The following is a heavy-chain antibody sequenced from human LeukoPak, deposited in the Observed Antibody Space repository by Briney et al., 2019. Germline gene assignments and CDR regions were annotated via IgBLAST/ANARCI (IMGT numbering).Heavy chain of an antibody. CDR1: GGSLRSTYY. Sequence: KPSETLSLTCTVSGGSLRSTYYWGWIRQPPGKGLEWMGSMYYTGTTYYNPSLKTRVTMSFDTSKSQFSLNLSSVTATDTAVYYCARDWGTPMAHTDHWGQGTLVTVSS. V-gene: IGHV4-39*07. J-gene: IGHJ5*02. CDR3: ARDWGTPMAHTDH. D-gene: IGHD5-18*01. CDR2: MYYTGTT.